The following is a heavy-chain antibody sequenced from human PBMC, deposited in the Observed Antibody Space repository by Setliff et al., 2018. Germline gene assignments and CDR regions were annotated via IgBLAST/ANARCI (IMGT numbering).Heavy chain of an antibody. CDR1: GYTLTKLS. CDR2: FNPEDGET. CDR3: AAIVDTDWHKEFQY. Sequence: ASVKVSCKVSGYTLTKLSMHWVRQAPGKGLEWMGGFNPEDGETIYAQKFQGRVSMTEDTSTNTAYMELSSLRSEDTAVYYCAAIVDTDWHKEFQYWGQGTLVTV. V-gene: IGHV1-24*01. J-gene: IGHJ1*01. D-gene: IGHD3-9*01.